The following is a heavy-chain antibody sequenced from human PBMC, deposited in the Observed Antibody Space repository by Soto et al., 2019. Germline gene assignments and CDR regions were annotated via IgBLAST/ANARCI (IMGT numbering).Heavy chain of an antibody. CDR3: ARHEAIVVRVYALVGWFDP. Sequence: SETLSLTCTVSGDSIRGRSYYWGWIRQPPGKGLEWIGSMYYSGSTYYNPSLKSRVTISVDTSKNQFSLKLTSVTAADTAVYYCARHEAIVVRVYALVGWFDPWGQGTLVTVSS. CDR2: MYYSGST. V-gene: IGHV4-39*01. J-gene: IGHJ5*02. D-gene: IGHD2-8*01. CDR1: GDSIRGRSYY.